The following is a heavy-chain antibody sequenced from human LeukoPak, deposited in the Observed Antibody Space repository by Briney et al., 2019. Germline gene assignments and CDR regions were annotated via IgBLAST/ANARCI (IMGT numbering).Heavy chain of an antibody. D-gene: IGHD3-10*01. CDR2: INTSGST. CDR3: ARHPVITMVRGVEIAPFDY. Sequence: SETLSLTCAVYGGSFSGYYWSWIRQPPGKGLEWIGEINTSGSTNYTPSLKSRVTISVDTSKNQFSLKLSSVTAADTAVYYCARHPVITMVRGVEIAPFDYWGQGTLVTVSS. CDR1: GGSFSGYY. V-gene: IGHV4-34*01. J-gene: IGHJ4*02.